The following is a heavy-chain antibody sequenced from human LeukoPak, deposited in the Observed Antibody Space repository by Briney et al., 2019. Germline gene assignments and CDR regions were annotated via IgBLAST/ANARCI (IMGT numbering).Heavy chain of an antibody. J-gene: IGHJ4*02. CDR3: ARDRIGYCSSTSCYFDY. D-gene: IGHD2-2*01. Sequence: SVKVSCKASGGTFSSYAISWVRQAPGQGLEWMGGIIPIFGTANYAQKFQGRVTITADESTSTAYMELSSLRSEDTAVYYCARDRIGYCSSTSCYFDYWGQGTLVTVSS. CDR2: IIPIFGTA. CDR1: GGTFSSYA. V-gene: IGHV1-69*13.